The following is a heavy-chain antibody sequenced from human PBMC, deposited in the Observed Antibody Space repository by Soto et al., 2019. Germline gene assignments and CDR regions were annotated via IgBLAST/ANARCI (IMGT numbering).Heavy chain of an antibody. CDR2: IYHSGTT. Sequence: SETLSLTCTVSGDSITGSYWSWIRQPPGKTLEWIGYIYHSGTTAYNPSLKSRVSISVDTSKNQFSLRLTSVIAADTAVYYCARDMPYAAGSLAGCDYWGQGILVTVSS. V-gene: IGHV4-59*01. D-gene: IGHD1-26*01. CDR1: GDSITGSY. J-gene: IGHJ4*02. CDR3: ARDMPYAAGSLAGCDY.